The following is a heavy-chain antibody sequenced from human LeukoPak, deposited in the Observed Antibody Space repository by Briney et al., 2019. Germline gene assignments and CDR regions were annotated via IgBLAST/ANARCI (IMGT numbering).Heavy chain of an antibody. V-gene: IGHV1-2*02. Sequence: ASVKVSCKASGYTFTGYYMHWVRQAPGQGLEWMGWINPNSGGTKYAQNFQGRVTMTRDTSISTAYMELRRLRSDDTAVYYCARDSRSYGFDYWGQGTLVTVSS. CDR3: ARDSRSYGFDY. CDR2: INPNSGGT. CDR1: GYTFTGYY. J-gene: IGHJ4*02. D-gene: IGHD6-13*01.